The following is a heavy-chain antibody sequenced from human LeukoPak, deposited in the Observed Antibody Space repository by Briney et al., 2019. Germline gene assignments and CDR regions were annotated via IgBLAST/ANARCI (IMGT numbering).Heavy chain of an antibody. V-gene: IGHV1-2*02. CDR1: GYTFTGYY. CDR3: ARDQRPLYDSSGYNFDY. CDR2: INPNSGGT. J-gene: IGHJ4*02. D-gene: IGHD3-22*01. Sequence: GASVKVSCKASGYTFTGYYMHWVRQAPGQGLEWMGWINPNSGGTNYAQKFQGRVTMTRDTSISTAYMELSRLRSDDTAVYYCARDQRPLYDSSGYNFDYWGQGTLVTVSS.